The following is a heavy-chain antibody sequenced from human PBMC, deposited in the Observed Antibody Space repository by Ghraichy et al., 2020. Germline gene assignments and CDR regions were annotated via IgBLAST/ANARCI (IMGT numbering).Heavy chain of an antibody. J-gene: IGHJ5*02. CDR2: ISYDGSNK. CDR3: ARDRNYIWGTPNWFDP. V-gene: IGHV3-30-3*01. D-gene: IGHD3-16*01. CDR1: GFTFSSYA. Sequence: GGSLRLSCAASGFTFSSYAMHWVRQAPGKGLEWVAVISYDGSNKCYADSVKGRFTISRDNSKNTLYLQMNSLRAEDTAVYYCARDRNYIWGTPNWFDPWGQGTLVTVSS.